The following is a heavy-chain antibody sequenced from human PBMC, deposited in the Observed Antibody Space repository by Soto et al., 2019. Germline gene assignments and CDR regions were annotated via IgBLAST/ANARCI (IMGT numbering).Heavy chain of an antibody. V-gene: IGHV4-4*02. Sequence: SETLFLTGAVSGGSISSSNWWSWVRQRPGKGLEWIGEIYHSGSTNYNPSLKSRVTISVDKSKNQFSLKLSSVTAADTAVYYCARFERSSPDLDYWGQGTLVTVSS. CDR2: IYHSGST. CDR3: ARFERSSPDLDY. J-gene: IGHJ4*02. D-gene: IGHD1-26*01. CDR1: GGSISSSNW.